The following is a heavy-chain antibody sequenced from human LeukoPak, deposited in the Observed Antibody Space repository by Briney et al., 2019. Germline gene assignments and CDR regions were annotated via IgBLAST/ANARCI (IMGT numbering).Heavy chain of an antibody. V-gene: IGHV4-34*01. CDR2: INHSGST. CDR3: ARGGRIIVLMAYARRGWFDP. J-gene: IGHJ5*02. D-gene: IGHD2-8*01. CDR1: GGSFSGYY. Sequence: TSETLSLTCAVYGGSFSGYYWSWIRQPPGKGLEWIGEINHSGSTTYNPSLKSRVTISVDTSTNQFSLKLSSATAADTAVYYCARGGRIIVLMAYARRGWFDPWGQGTLVTVSS.